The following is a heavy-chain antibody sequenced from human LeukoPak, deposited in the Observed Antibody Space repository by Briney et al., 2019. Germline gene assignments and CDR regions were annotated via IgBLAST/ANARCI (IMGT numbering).Heavy chain of an antibody. Sequence: GGSLRLSCAASGFTFSSYSMNWVRQAPGKGLEWVSSISSSSSYIYYADSVKGRFTISRDNAKNSLYLQMNSLRAEDTAVYYCARDGRCGRYCNSLFEAWGQGTLVTVFS. CDR2: ISSSSSYI. J-gene: IGHJ5*02. D-gene: IGHD2/OR15-2a*01. CDR1: GFTFSSYS. CDR3: ARDGRCGRYCNSLFEA. V-gene: IGHV3-21*01.